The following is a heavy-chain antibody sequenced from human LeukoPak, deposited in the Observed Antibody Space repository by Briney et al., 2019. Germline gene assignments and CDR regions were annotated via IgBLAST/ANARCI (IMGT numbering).Heavy chain of an antibody. D-gene: IGHD6-19*01. Sequence: ASVKVSCKASGYTFTSYDINWVRQATGQGLEWMGWMNPNSGNTGYAQKFQGRVTITRNTSISTAYMELSSLRSDDTAVYYCARAPRIAVADIFDYWGQGTLVTVSS. CDR3: ARAPRIAVADIFDY. V-gene: IGHV1-8*03. CDR2: MNPNSGNT. J-gene: IGHJ4*02. CDR1: GYTFTSYD.